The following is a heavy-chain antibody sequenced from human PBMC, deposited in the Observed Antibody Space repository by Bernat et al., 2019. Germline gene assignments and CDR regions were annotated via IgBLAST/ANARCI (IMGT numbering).Heavy chain of an antibody. CDR2: ISNDGSKT. CDR1: GFTFSTYD. D-gene: IGHD4-17*01. Sequence: QVQLVESGGGVVQPGRSLRLSCAASGFTFSTYDMHWVRQSPGKGLEWVAVISNDGSKTYYVDSVKGRFTISRDNSKNTLYLQMNGLRAEDTAVYYCARSLKTTVTTYTFDYWGQGTLVTVSP. V-gene: IGHV3-30-3*01. CDR3: ARSLKTTVTTYTFDY. J-gene: IGHJ4*02.